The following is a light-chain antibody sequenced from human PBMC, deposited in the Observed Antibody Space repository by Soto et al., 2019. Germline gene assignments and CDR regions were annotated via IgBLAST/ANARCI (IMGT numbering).Light chain of an antibody. CDR1: QTVTSNY. J-gene: IGKJ5*01. CDR3: QQYGSSPLIS. CDR2: GAS. V-gene: IGKV3-20*01. Sequence: EIVLTQSPCTLSSSPGERATLSCRASQTVTSNYLAWYQQKPGQAPRLLFFGASIRATGLPDRFSGSGSGRDFTLTISGLEPEDFAVYYCQQYGSSPLISFGQGTRLEIK.